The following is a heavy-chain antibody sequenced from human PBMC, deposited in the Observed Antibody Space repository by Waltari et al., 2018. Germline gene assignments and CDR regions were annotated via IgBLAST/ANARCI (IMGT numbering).Heavy chain of an antibody. J-gene: IGHJ5*02. CDR1: GGSISSGDYY. D-gene: IGHD3-3*01. CDR2: IYYSGST. CDR3: ARERQYDFWSGYSDP. V-gene: IGHV4-30-4*08. Sequence: QVQLQESGPGLVKPSQTLSLTCTVSGGSISSGDYYWSWIRQPPGKGLEWIGYIYYSGSTYYTPSLKSRLTISVDTSKNQFSLKLSSVTAADTAVYYCARERQYDFWSGYSDPWGQGTLVTVSS.